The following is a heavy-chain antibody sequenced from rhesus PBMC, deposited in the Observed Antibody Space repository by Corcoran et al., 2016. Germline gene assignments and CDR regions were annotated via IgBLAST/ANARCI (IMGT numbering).Heavy chain of an antibody. J-gene: IGHJ4*01. CDR1: GGSISDSYR. CDR2: IYGSSTST. D-gene: IGHD2-21*01. V-gene: IGHV4S10*01. Sequence: QVQLQESGPGVVKPSETLSLTCAVSGGSISDSYRWSWIRQPPGKGLEWIGYIYGSSTSTNYNPSLKSRVTISKDTSKNRFSFKLSSVTAADTAVYYCARACTGSGCYSYVGFDYWGQGVLVTVSS. CDR3: ARACTGSGCYSYVGFDY.